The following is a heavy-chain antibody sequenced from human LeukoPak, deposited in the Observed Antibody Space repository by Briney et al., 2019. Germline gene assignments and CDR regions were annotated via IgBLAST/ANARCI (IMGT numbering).Heavy chain of an antibody. V-gene: IGHV4-59*01. Sequence: SETLSLTCTVSGGSISSYYWSWIRQPPGRGLEWIGYIYYSGSTNYNPSLKSRVTISVDTSKNQLSLKLNSVTAADTAVYYCARGDGSGSYPFDYWGQGTLVTVSS. D-gene: IGHD3-10*01. CDR3: ARGDGSGSYPFDY. J-gene: IGHJ4*02. CDR1: GGSISSYY. CDR2: IYYSGST.